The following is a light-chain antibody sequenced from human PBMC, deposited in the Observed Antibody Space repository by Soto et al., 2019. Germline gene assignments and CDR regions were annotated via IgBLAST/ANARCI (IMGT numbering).Light chain of an antibody. Sequence: QSVLTQPPSASGSPGQSVTISCTGTKNDIGVYDFVSWYQHHPGKAPRLIIYEVVQRPSGVPDRFSGSKSGNTASLTVSGLQAEDEADYYCNSYVGNNNFVFGTGTKVTVL. V-gene: IGLV2-8*01. CDR1: KNDIGVYDF. CDR2: EVV. CDR3: NSYVGNNNFV. J-gene: IGLJ1*01.